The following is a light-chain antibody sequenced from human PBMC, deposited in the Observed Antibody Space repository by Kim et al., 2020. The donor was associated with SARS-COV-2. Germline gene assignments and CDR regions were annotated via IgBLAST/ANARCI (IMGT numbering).Light chain of an antibody. Sequence: VALGQTARITCGGNNIGNKNVHWYQQKPGQAPILVIYRDTNRPSGIPERFSGSNSGNTATLTISRAQARDESDYYCQVWDSSIGVFGGGTQLTVL. CDR2: RDT. J-gene: IGLJ2*01. CDR1: NIGNKN. V-gene: IGLV3-9*01. CDR3: QVWDSSIGV.